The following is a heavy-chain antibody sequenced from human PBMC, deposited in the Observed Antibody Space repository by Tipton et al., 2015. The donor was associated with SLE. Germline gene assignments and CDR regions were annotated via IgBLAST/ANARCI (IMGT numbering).Heavy chain of an antibody. Sequence: SLRLSCATSGFTFSSYALSWVRRAPGKGLEWVSAIRGGGGSTYYADFVKGRFSISIDKSKKTLFLQMNSLRVDDTATYYCAKFEKTTDFYLDSWGQGTLVSVSS. D-gene: IGHD1/OR15-1a*01. CDR3: AKFEKTTDFYLDS. CDR1: GFTFSSYA. V-gene: IGHV3-23*01. J-gene: IGHJ4*02. CDR2: IRGGGGST.